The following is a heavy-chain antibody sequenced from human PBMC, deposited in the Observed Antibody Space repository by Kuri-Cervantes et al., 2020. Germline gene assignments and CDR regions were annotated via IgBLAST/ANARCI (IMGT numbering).Heavy chain of an antibody. CDR2: IYHSGST. V-gene: IGHV4-59*08. CDR1: GGSISSYY. CDR3: ARARSIAVAVDY. Sequence: GSLRLSCTVSGGSISSYYWSWIRQPPGKGLEWIGSIYHSGSTYYNPSLKSRVTISVDTSKNQFSLKLSSVTAADTAVYYCARARSIAVAVDYWGQGTLVTVSS. J-gene: IGHJ4*02. D-gene: IGHD6-19*01.